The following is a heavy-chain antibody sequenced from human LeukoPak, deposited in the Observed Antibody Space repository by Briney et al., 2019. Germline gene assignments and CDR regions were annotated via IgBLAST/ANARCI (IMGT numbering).Heavy chain of an antibody. V-gene: IGHV4-59*01. CDR2: IYYSGST. D-gene: IGHD3-22*01. CDR3: ATIQWLSKTIDY. CDR1: GGSISSYY. J-gene: IGHJ4*02. Sequence: PSETLSLTCTVSGGSISSYYWSWIRQPPGKGLEWIGYIYYSGSTNYNPSLKSRVTISVDTSKNQFSLKLRSVTAADTAVYYCATIQWLSKTIDYWGQGTLVTVSS.